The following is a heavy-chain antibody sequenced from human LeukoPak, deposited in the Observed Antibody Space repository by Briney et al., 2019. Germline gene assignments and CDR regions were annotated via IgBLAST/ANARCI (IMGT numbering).Heavy chain of an antibody. V-gene: IGHV3-74*01. CDR1: GFTFSSYW. CDR2: INNDGSIT. Sequence: GSLRLSCAASGFTFSSYWMYWVRQAPGKGLVWVSHINNDGSITSYADSVKGRFTISRDNAKNTLYLQKNSLIAEDTAVYYCARVQRSSSGWYEAGLDYWGQGTLVPVSS. CDR3: ARVQRSSSGWYEAGLDY. J-gene: IGHJ4*02. D-gene: IGHD6-19*01.